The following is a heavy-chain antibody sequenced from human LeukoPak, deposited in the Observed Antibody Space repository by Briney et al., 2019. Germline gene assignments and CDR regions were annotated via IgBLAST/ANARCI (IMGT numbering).Heavy chain of an antibody. Sequence: GASVKVSCKASGGTFSSYAISWVRQAPGQGLEWRGGIIPIFGTANYAQKFQGRVTITTDESTSTAYMELSSLRSEDTAVYYCAVAPHEIVGATAGYWGQGTLVTVSS. CDR2: IIPIFGTA. V-gene: IGHV1-69*05. J-gene: IGHJ4*02. D-gene: IGHD1-26*01. CDR3: AVAPHEIVGATAGY. CDR1: GGTFSSYA.